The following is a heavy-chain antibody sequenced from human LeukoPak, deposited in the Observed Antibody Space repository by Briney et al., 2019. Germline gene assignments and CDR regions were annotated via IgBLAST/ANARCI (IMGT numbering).Heavy chain of an antibody. D-gene: IGHD2-2*01. CDR2: IYYSGST. Sequence: SQTLSLTCTVSGDSISSGGYYWSWIRQHPGKGLEWIGYIYYSGSTYYNPSLKSRVTISVDTSKNQFSLKLSSVTAADTAVYYCARGPPHWDIVVVPAASGVYNWFDPWGQGTLVTVPP. J-gene: IGHJ5*02. CDR3: ARGPPHWDIVVVPAASGVYNWFDP. CDR1: GDSISSGGYY. V-gene: IGHV4-31*03.